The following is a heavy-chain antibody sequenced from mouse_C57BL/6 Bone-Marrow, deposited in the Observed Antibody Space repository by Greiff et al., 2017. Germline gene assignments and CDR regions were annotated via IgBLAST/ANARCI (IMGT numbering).Heavy chain of an antibody. Sequence: QVQLQQPGAELVRPGSSVKLSCKASGYTFTSYWMHWVKQRPIQGLEWIGNIDPSDSETHYNQKFKDKATLTVDKSSSTAYMQLSSLTSEDSAVYYCARREAITTPWYFDVWGTGTTVTVSS. D-gene: IGHD1-1*01. CDR1: GYTFTSYW. V-gene: IGHV1-52*01. CDR2: IDPSDSET. J-gene: IGHJ1*03. CDR3: ARREAITTPWYFDV.